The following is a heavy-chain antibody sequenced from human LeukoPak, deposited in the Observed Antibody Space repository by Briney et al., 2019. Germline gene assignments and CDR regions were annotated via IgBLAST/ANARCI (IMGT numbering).Heavy chain of an antibody. D-gene: IGHD3-10*01. CDR1: GFTVSSNY. V-gene: IGHV3-53*04. Sequence: PGGSLRLSCAASGFTVSSNYMSWVRQAPGKGLEWVSVIYSDGSTYYADSVKGRFTISRHNSKNTLYLQMNSLRAEDTAVYYCVRAEYGSGREGAFDIWGQGTMVTVSS. CDR2: IYSDGST. CDR3: VRAEYGSGREGAFDI. J-gene: IGHJ3*02.